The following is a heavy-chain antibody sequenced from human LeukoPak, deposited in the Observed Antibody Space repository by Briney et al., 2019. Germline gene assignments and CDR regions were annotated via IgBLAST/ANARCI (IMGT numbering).Heavy chain of an antibody. J-gene: IGHJ4*02. CDR3: ARRGGSGRAFDY. CDR1: GASISGGTYY. D-gene: IGHD1-26*01. CDR2: IYYTGST. Sequence: SETLSFTCSVSGASISGGTYYWGWIRQPPGKGLEWIGSIYYTGSTYDNPSLKSRVTISVDTSKNQFSLKLSSVTAADTAVYYCARRGGSGRAFDYWGQGTLVTVSS. V-gene: IGHV4-39*01.